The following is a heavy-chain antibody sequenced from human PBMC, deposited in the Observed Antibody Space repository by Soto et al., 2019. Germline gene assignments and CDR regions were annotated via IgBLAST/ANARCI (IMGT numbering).Heavy chain of an antibody. V-gene: IGHV3-30*18. CDR3: AKGGGSSWYRRYYYYGMDV. J-gene: IGHJ6*02. CDR1: GFTFSSYG. CDR2: ISYDGSNK. Sequence: PGGSLRLSCGASGFTFSSYGMHWVRQAPGKGLEWVAVISYDGSNKYYADSVKGRFTISRDNSKNTLYLQMNSLRAEDTAVYYCAKGGGSSWYRRYYYYGMDVWGQGTTVTVSS. D-gene: IGHD6-13*01.